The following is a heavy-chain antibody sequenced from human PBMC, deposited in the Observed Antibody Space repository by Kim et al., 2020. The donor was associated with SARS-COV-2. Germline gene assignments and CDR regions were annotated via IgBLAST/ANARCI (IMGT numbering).Heavy chain of an antibody. Sequence: SETLSLTCTVSGGSISSGGYYWSWIRQHPGKGLEWIGYIYYSGSTYYNPSLKSRVTISVDTSKNQFSLKLSSVTAADTAVYYCARGWGLLWFGELKNWFDPWGQGTLVTVSS. D-gene: IGHD3-10*01. CDR2: IYYSGST. CDR3: ARGWGLLWFGELKNWFDP. V-gene: IGHV4-31*03. J-gene: IGHJ5*02. CDR1: GGSISSGGYY.